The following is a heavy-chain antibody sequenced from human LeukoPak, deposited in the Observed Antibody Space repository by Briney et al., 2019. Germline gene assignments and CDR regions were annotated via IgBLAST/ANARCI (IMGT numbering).Heavy chain of an antibody. CDR1: GYTFTGYY. J-gene: IGHJ5*02. D-gene: IGHD1-7*01. Sequence: EASVKVSCKASGYTFTGYYMHWVRQAPGQGLEWMGWINPNSGGTNYAQKFQGRATMTRDTSISTAYMELSRLRSDDTAVYYCARAALELPRWFDPWGQGTLVTVSS. CDR2: INPNSGGT. V-gene: IGHV1-2*02. CDR3: ARAALELPRWFDP.